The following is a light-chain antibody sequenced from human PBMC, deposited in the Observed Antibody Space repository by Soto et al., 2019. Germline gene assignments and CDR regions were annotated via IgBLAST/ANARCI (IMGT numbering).Light chain of an antibody. J-gene: IGKJ1*01. CDR1: QRVGSTS. CDR3: QHYNSYSEA. CDR2: AAS. V-gene: IGKV3-20*01. Sequence: EIVLTQSPAALSFSPGERATLSCRASQRVGSTSLAWYQQTPGPAPRLLIYAASSRATGIPDRFSGGGSGTDFPLTISRLQPDDFATYYCQHYNSYSEAFGQGTKVDIK.